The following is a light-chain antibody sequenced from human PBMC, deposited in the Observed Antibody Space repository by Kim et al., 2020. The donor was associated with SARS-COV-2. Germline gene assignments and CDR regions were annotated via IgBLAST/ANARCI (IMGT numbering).Light chain of an antibody. CDR3: CSYAGSYTWV. J-gene: IGLJ3*02. CDR1: SSDVGGYDY. CDR2: DVN. V-gene: IGLV2-11*03. Sequence: GQLVNISCTGTSSDVGGYDYVSWYQQHPGKAPKLMIYDVNKRPSGVPDRFSGSKSGNTASLTISGLQADDEADYSCCSYAGSYTWVFGGGTQLTVL.